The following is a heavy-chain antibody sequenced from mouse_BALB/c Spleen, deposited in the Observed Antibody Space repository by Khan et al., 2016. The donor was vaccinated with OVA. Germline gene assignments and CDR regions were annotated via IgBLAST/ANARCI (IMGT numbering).Heavy chain of an antibody. J-gene: IGHJ4*01. D-gene: IGHD2-3*01. Sequence: EVQLQESGPGLVKPSQSLSLTCTVTGYSITSDYAWNWIRQFPGNKLEWMGYISYSGSTSYNPSLKSRISITRDTSKHKFFLQLNSVTTEDTATYYCARDGHYAMDYWGQGTSVTVSS. CDR2: ISYSGST. CDR3: ARDGHYAMDY. V-gene: IGHV3-2*02. CDR1: GYSITSDYA.